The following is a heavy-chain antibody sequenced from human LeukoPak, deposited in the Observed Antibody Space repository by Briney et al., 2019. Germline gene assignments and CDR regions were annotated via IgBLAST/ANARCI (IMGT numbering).Heavy chain of an antibody. D-gene: IGHD5-18*01. CDR1: GYTFDDYA. J-gene: IGHJ4*02. V-gene: IGHV3-9*01. Sequence: GGSLRLSCEASGYTFDDYAMHWVRQAPGKGLEWVSGISWNSGSIGYADSVKGRFSISRDNGKNPLYLQMDSLTTEDTALYYCAKGHTYGLGESYLDFWGQGTLVSVSS. CDR2: ISWNSGSI. CDR3: AKGHTYGLGESYLDF.